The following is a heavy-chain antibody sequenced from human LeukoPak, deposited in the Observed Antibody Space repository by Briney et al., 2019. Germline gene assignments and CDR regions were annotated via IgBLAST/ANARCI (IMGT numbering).Heavy chain of an antibody. CDR3: AKAGYDFWSGYTAFDY. V-gene: IGHV3-30*02. D-gene: IGHD3-3*01. J-gene: IGHJ4*02. Sequence: PGGSLRLSCAASGFTFSSYGMHWVRQAPGKGLEWVAFIRYDGSNKYYADSVKGRFTISRDNSKNTLYLQMNSLRAEDTAVYYCAKAGYDFWSGYTAFDYWGQGTLVTVSS. CDR1: GFTFSSYG. CDR2: IRYDGSNK.